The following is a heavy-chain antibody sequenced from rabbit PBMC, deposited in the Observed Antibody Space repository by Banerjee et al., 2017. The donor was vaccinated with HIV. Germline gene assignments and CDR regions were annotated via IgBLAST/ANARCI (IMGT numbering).Heavy chain of an antibody. D-gene: IGHD3-1*01. Sequence: QQQLEESGGGLVKPGGTLTLTCKASGIDFSNYYYMCWVRQAPGKGLELIACIYTSGASTWYASWVNGRFTISRSTSLNTVDLKVTSLTAADTATYFCARDDVGGVAGAGFDLWGPGTLVTVS. CDR3: ARDDVGGVAGAGFDL. J-gene: IGHJ6*01. V-gene: IGHV1S43*01. CDR1: GIDFSNYYY. CDR2: IYTSGAST.